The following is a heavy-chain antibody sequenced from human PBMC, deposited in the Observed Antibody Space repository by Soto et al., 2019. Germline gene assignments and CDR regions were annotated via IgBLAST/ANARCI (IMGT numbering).Heavy chain of an antibody. V-gene: IGHV4-59*01. CDR1: GGSISSYY. Sequence: SETLSLTCTVSGGSISSYYWSWIRQPPGKGLEWIGYIYYSGSINYNPSLKSRVTISVDTSKNQFSLKLSSVTAADTAVYYCARAGPQYSSSWFYFDYWGQGTLVTVSS. CDR2: IYYSGSI. D-gene: IGHD6-13*01. J-gene: IGHJ4*02. CDR3: ARAGPQYSSSWFYFDY.